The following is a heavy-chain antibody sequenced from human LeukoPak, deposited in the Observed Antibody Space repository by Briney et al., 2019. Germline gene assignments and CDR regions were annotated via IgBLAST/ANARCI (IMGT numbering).Heavy chain of an antibody. D-gene: IGHD3-16*01. CDR2: TYYSTST. V-gene: IGHV4-39*01. CDR3: ASPEAGPLGDY. J-gene: IGHJ4*02. CDR1: GGSITSISHH. Sequence: SETLSLTCNVSGGSITSISHHWGWIRQPPGKGLEWIGSTYYSTSTQYNPSLKSRVTISVDTSKNQFSLKLSSVTAADTAVYYCASPEAGPLGDYWGQGTLVTVSS.